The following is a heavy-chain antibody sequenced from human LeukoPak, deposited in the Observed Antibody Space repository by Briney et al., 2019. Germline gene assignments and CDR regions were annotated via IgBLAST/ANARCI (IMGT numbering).Heavy chain of an antibody. D-gene: IGHD6-13*01. Sequence: GGSLRLPCAASGFTFSSYGMHWVRQAPGKGLEWVAFIRYDGSNKYYADSVKGRFTISRDNSKNTLYLQMNSLRAEDTAVYYCAKREQQLAASDIWGQGTMVTVSS. V-gene: IGHV3-30*02. CDR1: GFTFSSYG. CDR3: AKREQQLAASDI. J-gene: IGHJ3*02. CDR2: IRYDGSNK.